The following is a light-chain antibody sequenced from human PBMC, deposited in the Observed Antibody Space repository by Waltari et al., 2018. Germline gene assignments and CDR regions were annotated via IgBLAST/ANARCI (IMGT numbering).Light chain of an antibody. J-gene: IGKJ3*01. CDR1: QGISNY. Sequence: DIQMTQSPSSLSASVGDTVTITCRASQGISNYLNWFQQKPGKAPKLLIYTATTLQSGVSSRFVGSGSGTEFTLTISSLQPEDFASYYCLQHNSSPFTFGPGTKLDVK. V-gene: IGKV1-17*01. CDR2: TAT. CDR3: LQHNSSPFT.